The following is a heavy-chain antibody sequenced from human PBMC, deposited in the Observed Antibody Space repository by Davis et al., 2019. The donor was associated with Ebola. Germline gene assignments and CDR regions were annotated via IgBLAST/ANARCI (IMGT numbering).Heavy chain of an antibody. CDR2: IIPIFGTA. Sequence: SVKVSCKASGGTFSSYAISWVRQAPGQGLEWMGGIIPIFGTANYAQKFQGRVTITADKSTSTAYMELRSLRSEDTAVYYCATLQATVTTNYYYGMDVWGQGTTVTVSS. D-gene: IGHD4-11*01. J-gene: IGHJ6*02. CDR3: ATLQATVTTNYYYGMDV. CDR1: GGTFSSYA. V-gene: IGHV1-69*06.